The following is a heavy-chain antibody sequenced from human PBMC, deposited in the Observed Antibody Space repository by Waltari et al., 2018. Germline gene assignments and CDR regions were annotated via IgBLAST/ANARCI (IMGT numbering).Heavy chain of an antibody. Sequence: QVQLQESGPGLVKPSETLSLTCTVSGGSISSYYWSWNRQPPGKGLEWIGYIYYSGSTNYNPSLKSRVTISVDTSKNQFSLKLSSVTAADTAVYYCARASSYCTNGVCYTIDFDYWGQGTLVTVSS. CDR1: GGSISSYY. V-gene: IGHV4-59*01. D-gene: IGHD2-8*01. CDR3: ARASSYCTNGVCYTIDFDY. CDR2: IYYSGST. J-gene: IGHJ4*02.